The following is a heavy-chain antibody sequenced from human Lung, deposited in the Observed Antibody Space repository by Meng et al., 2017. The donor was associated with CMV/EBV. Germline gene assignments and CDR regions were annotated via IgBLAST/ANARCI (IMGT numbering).Heavy chain of an antibody. CDR2: VTTILGTA. D-gene: IGHD3-10*01. J-gene: IGHJ4*02. Sequence: FSKYSGSWGRQDTGQGLEWMGRVTTILGTANYAQKFQGSVPIAPDKSPRTAYMELRSLSSEDTAVYYCAREGTPLVLWGQGTLVTVSS. CDR1: FSKYS. CDR3: AREGTPLVL. V-gene: IGHV1-69*08.